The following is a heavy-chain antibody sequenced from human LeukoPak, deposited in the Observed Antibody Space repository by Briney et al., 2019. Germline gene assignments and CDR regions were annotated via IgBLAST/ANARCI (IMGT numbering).Heavy chain of an antibody. CDR1: GYIFNTNG. CDR3: ARGGLSTRWGLDY. V-gene: IGHV1-18*01. J-gene: IGHJ4*02. Sequence: ASVKVSCKASGYIFNTNGINWVRQAPGQGLEWVAYISAYSGVINSAQKFRDRVTMTTDTSTSTAYMELRSLTSDDSAVFYCARGGLSTRWGLDYWGQGTLVTVSS. CDR2: ISAYSGVI. D-gene: IGHD6-13*01.